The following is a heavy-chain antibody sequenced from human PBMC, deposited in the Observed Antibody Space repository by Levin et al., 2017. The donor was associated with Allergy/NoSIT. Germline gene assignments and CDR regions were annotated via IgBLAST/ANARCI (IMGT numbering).Heavy chain of an antibody. D-gene: IGHD5-12*01. V-gene: IGHV2-5*02. Sequence: KGSGPTLVKPTQTLTLTCTVSGFSLSTSEVGVGWIRQPPGKALEWLALIFWDDDKRYSPSLKSRLTITKDTSKNQVVLTMTNMDPVDTATYYCARRHPSGYPSYYFDYWGQGILVTVSS. CDR2: IFWDDDK. J-gene: IGHJ4*02. CDR1: GFSLSTSEVG. CDR3: ARRHPSGYPSYYFDY.